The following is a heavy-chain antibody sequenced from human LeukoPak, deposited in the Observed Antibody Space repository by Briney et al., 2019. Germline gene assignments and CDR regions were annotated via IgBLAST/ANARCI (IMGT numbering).Heavy chain of an antibody. CDR1: GGTFSSYA. J-gene: IGHJ6*02. Sequence: SVKVSCKASGGTFSSYAISWVRQAPGQGLEWMGRIIPILGIANYAQKFQGRVTITADKSTSTAYMGLSSLRSGDTAAYYCARDWFSSGPYYYGMDVWGQGTTVTVSS. CDR3: ARDWFSSGPYYYGMDV. CDR2: IIPILGIA. V-gene: IGHV1-69*04. D-gene: IGHD3-22*01.